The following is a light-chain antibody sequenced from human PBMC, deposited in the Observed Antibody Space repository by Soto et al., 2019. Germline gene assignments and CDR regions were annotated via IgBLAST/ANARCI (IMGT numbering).Light chain of an antibody. CDR2: GAS. J-gene: IGKJ1*01. CDR3: QQYDKSPWT. V-gene: IGKV3-20*01. CDR1: QRVSSSY. Sequence: EIVLTQSPGTLSLSPGERATLSCRASQRVSSSYLAWYQQKPGQAPRLLMYGASSRATGIPDRFSGSGSGKDFTLTISRLEPEDFAVYYCQQYDKSPWTFGQGTKVEIK.